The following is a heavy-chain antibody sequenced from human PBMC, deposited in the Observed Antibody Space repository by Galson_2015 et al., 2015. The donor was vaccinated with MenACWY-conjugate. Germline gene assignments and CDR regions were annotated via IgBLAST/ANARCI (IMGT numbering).Heavy chain of an antibody. J-gene: IGHJ6*02. CDR3: VRDQDRNYNFYGLDV. V-gene: IGHV1-2*04. Sequence: SCKASGYTFNDYYIHWVRQAPGQGLEWMGWIDPSSGGATSAPKFQGWVTMTRDTSTTTAYMEVSRLTSVTAADTAVYYCVRDQDRNYNFYGLDVWGQGTTVIVSS. CDR2: IDPSSGGA. CDR1: GYTFNDYY.